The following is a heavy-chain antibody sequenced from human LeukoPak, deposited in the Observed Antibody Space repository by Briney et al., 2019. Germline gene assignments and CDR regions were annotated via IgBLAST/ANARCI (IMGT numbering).Heavy chain of an antibody. V-gene: IGHV1-2*02. D-gene: IGHD2-15*01. J-gene: IGHJ3*02. CDR1: GYTFTDYY. CDR2: INPDSGVT. CDR3: ARDGTFDI. Sequence: GASVKVSCKASGYTFTDYYMHWVRQAPGQGLEWMGWINPDSGVTNYPQKFQGRVTMTRDTSSSTAYMELISLRSDDTAVYYCARDGTFDIWGQGTMVTVSS.